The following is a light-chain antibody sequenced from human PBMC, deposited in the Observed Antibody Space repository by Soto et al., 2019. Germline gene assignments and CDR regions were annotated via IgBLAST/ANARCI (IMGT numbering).Light chain of an antibody. V-gene: IGLV2-23*01. CDR1: SSDVGSYNL. CDR3: CSYAGSSTLV. Sequence: QSALTQPASVSGSPGQSITISCTGTSSDVGSYNLVSWYQQHPGKAPKLMIYAGSKRPSGVSNRFSGSKSGNTASLTISGVQAEDEADYYCCSYAGSSTLVFGGGTKLTVL. J-gene: IGLJ2*01. CDR2: AGS.